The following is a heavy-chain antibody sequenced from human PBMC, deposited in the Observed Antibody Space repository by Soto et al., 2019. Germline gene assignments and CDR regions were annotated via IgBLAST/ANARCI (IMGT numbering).Heavy chain of an antibody. Sequence: ASVKVSCKASGYTFTSYAMHWVRQAPGQRLEWMGWINTGNGNTKYSQKFQGRVTITRDTSASTAYMELSSLRSEDTAVYYCARDGLLGTNDYWGQGTLVTVSS. V-gene: IGHV1-3*04. D-gene: IGHD2-15*01. CDR3: ARDGLLGTNDY. J-gene: IGHJ4*02. CDR1: GYTFTSYA. CDR2: INTGNGNT.